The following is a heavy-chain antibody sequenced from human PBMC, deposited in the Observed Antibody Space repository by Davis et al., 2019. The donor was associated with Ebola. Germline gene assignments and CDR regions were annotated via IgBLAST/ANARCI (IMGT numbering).Heavy chain of an antibody. Sequence: GESLKISCAASGFTFYRYEMNWVRQAPGKGLEWVSYISGSATSTFYADSVKGRFTISRDDAKNSLYLQMNSLRVEDTAVYYCATLNWFDPWGQGTLVTVSS. V-gene: IGHV3-48*03. CDR3: ATLNWFDP. CDR1: GFTFYRYE. J-gene: IGHJ5*02. CDR2: ISGSATST.